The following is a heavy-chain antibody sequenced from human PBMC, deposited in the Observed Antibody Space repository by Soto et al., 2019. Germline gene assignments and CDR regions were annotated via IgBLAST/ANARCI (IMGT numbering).Heavy chain of an antibody. CDR3: TKRRSARPGFDAFDL. Sequence: LRLSCVASGFTFEDYSLHWVRQVPGKGLEWVAGISGNSGSSGYADSVRGRFTVSRDNAKNSLFLQMSSLSPEATALYYCTKRRSARPGFDAFDLGGQGTMVTVSS. V-gene: IGHV3-9*01. D-gene: IGHD3-10*01. CDR2: ISGNSGSS. CDR1: GFTFEDYS. J-gene: IGHJ3*01.